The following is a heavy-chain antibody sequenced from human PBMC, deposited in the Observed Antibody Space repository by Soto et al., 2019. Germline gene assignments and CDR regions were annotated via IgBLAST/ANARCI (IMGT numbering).Heavy chain of an antibody. CDR2: IYYSGST. Sequence: SETLSLTCTVSGGSISSYYWSWIRQPPGKGLEWIGYIYYSGSTNYNPSLKSRVTISVDTSKNQFSLKLSSVTAADTAVYHCARSGYSYGPNPLLYWGRGTLVTVSS. J-gene: IGHJ4*02. CDR1: GGSISSYY. CDR3: ARSGYSYGPNPLLY. V-gene: IGHV4-59*12. D-gene: IGHD5-18*01.